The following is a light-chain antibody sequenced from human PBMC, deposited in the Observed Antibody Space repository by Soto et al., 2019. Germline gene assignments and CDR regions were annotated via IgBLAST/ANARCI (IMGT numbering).Light chain of an antibody. CDR2: GAS. V-gene: IGKV3-15*01. J-gene: IGKJ2*01. CDR1: QSVSSN. CDR3: XQYNXWPPFT. Sequence: EIVMTQSPATLSVSPGDRATLSCRASQSVSSNLAWYQQKPGQAPRLLIYGASTRATGIPARFSGSGSGTEFTLTISSLQSEDFAVXFCXQYNXWPPFTFGQGTKLEIK.